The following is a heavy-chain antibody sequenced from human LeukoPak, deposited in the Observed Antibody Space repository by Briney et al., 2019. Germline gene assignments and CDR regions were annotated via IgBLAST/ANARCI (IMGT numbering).Heavy chain of an antibody. CDR3: ARDPYSGNYGPYYYYYMDV. D-gene: IGHD1-26*01. CDR2: ITSSSSYI. J-gene: IGHJ6*03. Sequence: KPGGSLRLSCAASGFTFSSYGMSWVRQAPGKGPEWVSSITSSSSYIYYADSVKGRFTISRDNAKNSLYLQMDSLRVEDTAVYYCARDPYSGNYGPYYYYYMDVWGKGTTVTISS. V-gene: IGHV3-21*06. CDR1: GFTFSSYG.